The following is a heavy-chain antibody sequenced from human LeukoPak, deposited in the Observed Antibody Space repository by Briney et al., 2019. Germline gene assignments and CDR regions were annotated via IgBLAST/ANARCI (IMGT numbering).Heavy chain of an antibody. CDR3: AKGVAVASPYYFDY. CDR1: GFTFSSYA. J-gene: IGHJ4*02. D-gene: IGHD6-19*01. V-gene: IGHV3-23*01. CDR2: ISGSGSST. Sequence: GGSLRLSCAASGFTFSSYAMSWVRQAPGKGLEWVSPISGSGSSTYYADSVKGRFTISRDNSKNTLYLQMNSLRAGDTAVYYCAKGVAVASPYYFDYWGQGTLVTVSS.